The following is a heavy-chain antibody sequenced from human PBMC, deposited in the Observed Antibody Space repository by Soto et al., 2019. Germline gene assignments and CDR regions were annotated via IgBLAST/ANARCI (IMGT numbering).Heavy chain of an antibody. V-gene: IGHV3-23*01. CDR3: ARRGSGNYYDY. D-gene: IGHD1-26*01. J-gene: IGHJ4*02. CDR2: SRGSGDSA. CDR1: GFTFSSFA. Sequence: EVQLLESGGGLVQPGGSLRLSCAASGFTFSSFAMRWVRQAPGKGLEWVSSSRGSGDSAYYADSVKGRFTISRDNSKNTLYLQMNSLRAEDTAVYYCARRGSGNYYDYWGQGTLVTVSS.